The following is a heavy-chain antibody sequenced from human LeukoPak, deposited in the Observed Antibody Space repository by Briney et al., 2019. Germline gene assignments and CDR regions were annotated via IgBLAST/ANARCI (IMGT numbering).Heavy chain of an antibody. J-gene: IGHJ4*02. CDR2: ISGSGGST. D-gene: IGHD3-22*01. CDR1: GLTFSSYA. Sequence: GGPLRLSCAASGLTFSSYAMSWVRQATGKGQEWVSGISGSGGSTYYSDSVKGRFTISRDNSKNTLYLQMNSLRAEDTAVFYCAKDHYYDSSGYYYGFDYWGQGTLVTVSS. V-gene: IGHV3-23*01. CDR3: AKDHYYDSSGYYYGFDY.